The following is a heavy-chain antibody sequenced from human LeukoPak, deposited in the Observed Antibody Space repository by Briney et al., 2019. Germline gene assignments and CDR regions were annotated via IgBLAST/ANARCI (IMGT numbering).Heavy chain of an antibody. V-gene: IGHV4-31*03. J-gene: IGHJ5*02. D-gene: IGHD3-22*01. CDR3: ARRPDDSGNYYQNWFDP. CDR1: GGSINSGGYY. Sequence: SETLSLTCTVSGGSINSGGYYWGWIRQHPEKGLEWIGNIYHSGTAYYNPSLQSRVTISVDTSKNQFSLNLSSVTAADTAVYYCARRPDDSGNYYQNWFDPWGQGTLVTVSS. CDR2: IYHSGTA.